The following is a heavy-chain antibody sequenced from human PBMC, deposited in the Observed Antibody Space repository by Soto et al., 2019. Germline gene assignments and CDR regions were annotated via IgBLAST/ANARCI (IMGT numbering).Heavy chain of an antibody. V-gene: IGHV1-8*01. CDR3: ARGGVFFFAAPTNPFDY. CDR2: MNPNSGNT. D-gene: IGHD3-10*01. J-gene: IGHJ4*02. CDR1: GYTFTSYD. Sequence: GASVKVSCKESGYTFTSYDSNWVRQATGQGLEWMGWMNPNSGNTGYAQKFQGRVTMTRNTSISTAYMELSSLRSEDTAVYYCARGGVFFFAAPTNPFDYWGQGTLVTVSS.